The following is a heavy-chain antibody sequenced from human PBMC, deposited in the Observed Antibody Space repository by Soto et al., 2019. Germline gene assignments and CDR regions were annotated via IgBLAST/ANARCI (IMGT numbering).Heavy chain of an antibody. CDR2: ISAYNGNT. D-gene: IGHD4-17*01. J-gene: IGHJ6*02. V-gene: IGHV1-18*04. Sequence: ASVKVSCKASGYTFTSYGISWVRQAPGQGLEWMGWISAYNGNTSYAQKLQGRVTMTTDTSTSTAYMELRSLRSDDTAVYYCARVPVTTVYYYYGMDVWGQGTTVTVSS. CDR1: GYTFTSYG. CDR3: ARVPVTTVYYYYGMDV.